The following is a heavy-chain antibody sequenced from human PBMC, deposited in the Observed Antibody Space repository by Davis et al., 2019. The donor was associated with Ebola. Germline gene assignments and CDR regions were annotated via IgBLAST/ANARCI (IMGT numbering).Heavy chain of an antibody. D-gene: IGHD4-17*01. CDR1: GFIFSSYN. CDR3: ARGGEDYGGWYFDL. CDR2: INSSSNYI. Sequence: GGSLRLSCAASGFIFSSYNMNWIRQAPGKGLEWVSSINSSSNYIYYADSLKGRFTIFRDNARNSVYLQMNSLRAEDSAVYYCARGGEDYGGWYFDLWGPGTLVTVSS. V-gene: IGHV3-21*04. J-gene: IGHJ2*01.